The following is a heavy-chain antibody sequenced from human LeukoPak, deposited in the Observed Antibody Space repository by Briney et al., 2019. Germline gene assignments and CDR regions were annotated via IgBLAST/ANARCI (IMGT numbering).Heavy chain of an antibody. D-gene: IGHD3-10*01. J-gene: IGHJ3*02. Sequence: ASVKLSCTASGYTFTTTSINWVRHAPGPGLELMGWMNPNSGNAVYGQKFQGRVTMTRSTSMNTAYMELSSLRSEDTAVYYCARGSSRSFDIWGLGTMVTVSS. CDR1: GYTFTTTS. CDR3: ARGSSRSFDI. CDR2: MNPNSGNA. V-gene: IGHV1-8*01.